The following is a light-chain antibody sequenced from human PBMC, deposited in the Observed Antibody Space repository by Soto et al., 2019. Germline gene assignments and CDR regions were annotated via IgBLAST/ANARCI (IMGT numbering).Light chain of an antibody. CDR2: LAS. J-gene: IGKJ1*01. CDR1: HSVSSSY. CDR3: QQYGSSPPWT. Sequence: EIVMTQSPATLSVSPGERATLSCRASHSVSSSYLAWYQQKPGQAPRLLIYLASSRATGIPDRFSGSGSGTDFTLTISRLEPEDFAVDYCQQYGSSPPWTFGQGTKVDIK. V-gene: IGKV3-20*01.